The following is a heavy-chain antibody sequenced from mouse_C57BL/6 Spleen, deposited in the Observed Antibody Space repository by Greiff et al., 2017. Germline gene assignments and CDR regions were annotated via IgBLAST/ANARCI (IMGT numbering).Heavy chain of an antibody. CDR3: ARSYGNYEAWFAY. CDR2: IYPGDGDT. J-gene: IGHJ3*01. Sequence: VQLQQSGAELVKPGASVKISCKASGYAFSSYWMNWVKQRPGKGLEWIGQIYPGDGDTNYNGKFKGKATLTADKSSSTAYMQLSSLTSEDSEVYFCARSYGNYEAWFAYWGQGTLVTVSA. V-gene: IGHV1-80*01. D-gene: IGHD2-10*02. CDR1: GYAFSSYW.